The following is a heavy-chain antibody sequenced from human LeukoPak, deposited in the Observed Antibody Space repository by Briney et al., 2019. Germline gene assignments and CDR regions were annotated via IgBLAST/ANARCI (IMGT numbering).Heavy chain of an antibody. CDR3: ARWRGSTSERSDY. J-gene: IGHJ4*02. Sequence: GGSLRLSCTASGFTFSDYWMTWVRQAPGKGLEWVANIKQDGSAKYYADSVKGRFTISRDNAKNSLYLQVDSLRVEDTATYYCARWRGSTSERSDYWGQGTLVTVSS. CDR1: GFTFSDYW. V-gene: IGHV3-7*01. CDR2: IKQDGSAK. D-gene: IGHD2-2*01.